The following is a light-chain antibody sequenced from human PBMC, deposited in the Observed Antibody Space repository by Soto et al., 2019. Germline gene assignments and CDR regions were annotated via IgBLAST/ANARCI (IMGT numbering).Light chain of an antibody. J-gene: IGKJ2*01. V-gene: IGKV1-5*03. Sequence: DIQMTQSPSTLSASVGDRVTITCRASQSISSWLAWYQQKPGKAPKLLIYKASSLESGVPSRFSGSGSGTEFTLTISSLQPDDFATYYCQQYDTSSRYTFGQGTKLEIK. CDR2: KAS. CDR1: QSISSW. CDR3: QQYDTSSRYT.